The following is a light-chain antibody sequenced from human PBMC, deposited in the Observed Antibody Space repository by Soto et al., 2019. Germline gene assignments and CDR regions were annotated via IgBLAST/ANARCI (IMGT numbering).Light chain of an antibody. CDR3: QQYNNWTPSFT. V-gene: IGKV3-15*01. J-gene: IGKJ3*01. CDR1: QSVSSN. Sequence: EIVMTQSPATLSVSPGERATLSCRASQSVSSNLDWYQQKPGQAPRLLIYGASTRATGIPARFSGSGSGTEFNLTISSLQSEDFAVYYCQQYNNWTPSFTFGPGTKVDIK. CDR2: GAS.